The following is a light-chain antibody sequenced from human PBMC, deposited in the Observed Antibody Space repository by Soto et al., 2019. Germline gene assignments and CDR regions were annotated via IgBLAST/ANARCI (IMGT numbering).Light chain of an antibody. CDR1: QSVSNN. CDR3: QQYNNWPRT. V-gene: IGKV3-15*01. Sequence: EIVMTQSPATLSVSPGGRATLSCRASQSVSNNLAWYQQKPGQAPRLLIYGASTRATGIPARFSGSGSGTEFTLTISSLLSEDFAVYYCQQYNNWPRTFGQGTKVEIK. J-gene: IGKJ1*01. CDR2: GAS.